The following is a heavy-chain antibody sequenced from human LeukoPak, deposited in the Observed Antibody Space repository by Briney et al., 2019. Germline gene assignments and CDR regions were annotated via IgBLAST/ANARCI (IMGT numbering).Heavy chain of an antibody. D-gene: IGHD5-12*01. CDR2: IDPSDSYT. V-gene: IGHV5-10-1*01. J-gene: IGHJ4*02. CDR1: GSSFTSYW. CDR3: ARGARRGYAHDY. Sequence: GESLKISCKGSGSSFTSYWISWVRQLTGKGLKWMGRIDPSDSYTNYSPSFQGHATISADKSISAAYLQWSSLKASDTAMYYCARGARRGYAHDYWGQGTLVTVSS.